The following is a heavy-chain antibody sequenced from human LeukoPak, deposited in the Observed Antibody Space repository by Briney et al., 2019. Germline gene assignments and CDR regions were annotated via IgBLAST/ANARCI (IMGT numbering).Heavy chain of an antibody. J-gene: IGHJ4*02. CDR2: ISGSGGST. V-gene: IGHV3-23*01. CDR1: GFTFSSYA. CDR3: AKDHLRYYYDSSGYYPAFDY. D-gene: IGHD3-22*01. Sequence: PGGSLRFSCAASGFTFSSYAMSWVRQAPGKGLEWVSAISGSGGSTYYADSVKGRFTISRDNSKNTLYLQMNSLRAEDTAVYYCAKDHLRYYYDSSGYYPAFDYWGQGTLVTVSS.